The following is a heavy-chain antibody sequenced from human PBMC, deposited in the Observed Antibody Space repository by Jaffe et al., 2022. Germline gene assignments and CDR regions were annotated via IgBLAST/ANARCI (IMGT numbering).Heavy chain of an antibody. Sequence: DVQLVQSGPEVKKPGESLQISCEASGYSFTNNWIGWVRQVPGKGLEWMGIINPGDSETRYSPSFQGQVTISADKSLTTAYLQWSSLKASDTAMYYCVRHGGYFDWLWGFKNNWFDPWGQGTLVTVSS. J-gene: IGHJ5*02. V-gene: IGHV5-51*01. D-gene: IGHD3-9*01. CDR3: VRHGGYFDWLWGFKNNWFDP. CDR2: INPGDSET. CDR1: GYSFTNNW.